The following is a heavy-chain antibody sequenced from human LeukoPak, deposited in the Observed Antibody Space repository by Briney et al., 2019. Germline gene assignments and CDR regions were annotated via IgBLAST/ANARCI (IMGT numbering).Heavy chain of an antibody. CDR1: GFTFSSYA. D-gene: IGHD1-26*01. CDR3: ARDNVGATPFDY. CDR2: ISDSGGGT. J-gene: IGHJ4*02. Sequence: PGGSLRLSCAASGFTFSSYAMGWLRQAPGKGLEWVSGISDSGGGTFYADSVKGRFTISRDNVRKSLYSQMNSLRDEDTAVYYCARDNVGATPFDYWGQGTLVTVSS. V-gene: IGHV3-23*01.